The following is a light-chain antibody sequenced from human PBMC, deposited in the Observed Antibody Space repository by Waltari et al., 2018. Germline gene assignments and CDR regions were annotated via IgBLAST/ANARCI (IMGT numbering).Light chain of an antibody. V-gene: IGKV3-15*01. CDR1: QRVKTN. CDR3: QQYHKWPPGG. CDR2: AAS. J-gene: IGKJ4*01. Sequence: VVTQSPATLSVSPGKAVTLSCRASQRVKTNLAWYQQKPGQAPGLLIFAASTRAPGIPSRFGGSGSGTEFTLTITSLQFEDVGVYFCQQYHKWPPGGFGGGTKVEIE.